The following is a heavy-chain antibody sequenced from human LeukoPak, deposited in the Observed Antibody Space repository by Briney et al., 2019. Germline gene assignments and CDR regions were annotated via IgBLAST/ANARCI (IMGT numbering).Heavy chain of an antibody. J-gene: IGHJ4*02. CDR2: ISSTTTIT. CDR1: GFTFSSYA. V-gene: IGHV3-48*02. D-gene: IGHD6-19*01. Sequence: GGSLRLSCAASGFTFSSYAMHWVRQAPGKGLEWISYISSTTTITYYADSVKGRFTISTDNTKKSLYLQMNSLRDEATAVYYCVAGTELVYWGQGTLVTVSS. CDR3: VAGTELVY.